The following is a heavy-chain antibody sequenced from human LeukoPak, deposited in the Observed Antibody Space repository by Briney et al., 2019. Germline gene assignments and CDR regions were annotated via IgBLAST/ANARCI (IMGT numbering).Heavy chain of an antibody. CDR3: ARDDFSTYAGLNYFDY. CDR1: GYTFTHYA. CDR2: TNVANDYT. V-gene: IGHV1-3*01. D-gene: IGHD4-11*01. Sequence: GASVKVSCKASGYTFTHYAVHWVRQAPGQRLEWMGWTNVANDYTESSQKFQDRFIITSDPSATTVYMELSSLRSEDTAFYYCARDDFSTYAGLNYFDYWGQGSLVTVSS. J-gene: IGHJ4*02.